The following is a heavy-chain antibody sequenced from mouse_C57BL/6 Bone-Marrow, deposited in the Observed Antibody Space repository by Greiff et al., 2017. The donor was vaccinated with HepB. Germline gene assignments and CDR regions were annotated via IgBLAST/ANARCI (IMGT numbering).Heavy chain of an antibody. CDR1: GFNIKDYY. Sequence: EVKVVESGAELVKPGASVKLSCTASGFNIKDYYMHWVKQRTEQGLEWIGRIDPEDGETKYAPKFQGKATITADTSSNTAYLQLSSLTSEDTAVYYCASGELLRSNLFDYWGQGTTLTVSS. J-gene: IGHJ2*01. V-gene: IGHV14-2*01. CDR3: ASGELLRSNLFDY. D-gene: IGHD1-1*01. CDR2: IDPEDGET.